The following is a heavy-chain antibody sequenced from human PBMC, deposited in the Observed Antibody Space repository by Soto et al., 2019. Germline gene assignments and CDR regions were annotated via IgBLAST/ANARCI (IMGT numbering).Heavy chain of an antibody. CDR2: ISAYNGNT. D-gene: IGHD6-13*01. Sequence: ASVKVSCKASGYTFTSYGISWVRQAPGQGLEWMGWISAYNGNTNYTQKLQGRVTMTTDTSTSSAYMELRSLRSDDTAVYYCASSSSWSLFYHYGMDVWGQGTTVTVSS. J-gene: IGHJ6*02. CDR3: ASSSSWSLFYHYGMDV. V-gene: IGHV1-18*01. CDR1: GYTFTSYG.